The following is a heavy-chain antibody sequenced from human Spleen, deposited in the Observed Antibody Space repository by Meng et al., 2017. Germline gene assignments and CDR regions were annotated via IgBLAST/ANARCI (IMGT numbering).Heavy chain of an antibody. CDR2: ITYDGSNK. D-gene: IGHD2-2*01. V-gene: IGHV3-30*01. J-gene: IGHJ6*02. Sequence: GESLKISCAASGFTFSSYAMHWVRQAPGKGLEWVSVITYDGSNKYYADSVKGRFTISRDNSKNTLYLQMNSRRAEDTAVYYCTRKLVVQATMMVNYYNYSMDVWGQGTMVTVSS. CDR3: TRKLVVQATMMVNYYNYSMDV. CDR1: GFTFSSYA.